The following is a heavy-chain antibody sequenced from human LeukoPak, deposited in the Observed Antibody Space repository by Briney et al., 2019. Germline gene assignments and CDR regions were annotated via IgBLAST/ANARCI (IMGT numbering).Heavy chain of an antibody. CDR1: GFTFSSYA. D-gene: IGHD3-22*01. CDR3: ARGGDSYGSVKRPCDY. J-gene: IGHJ4*02. CDR2: ISGSGGST. V-gene: IGHV3-23*01. Sequence: QPGGSLRLSCAASGFTFSSYAMSWVRQAPGKGLEWVSAISGSGGSTYYADSVKGRVTISRDSSKNTVDLQMNSLRAEDTAVYYCARGGDSYGSVKRPCDYWGQGTLVTVSS.